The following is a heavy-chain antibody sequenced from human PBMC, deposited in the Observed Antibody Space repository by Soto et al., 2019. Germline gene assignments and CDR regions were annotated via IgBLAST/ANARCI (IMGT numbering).Heavy chain of an antibody. J-gene: IGHJ4*02. CDR2: IKSKTDGGTT. D-gene: IGHD6-13*01. V-gene: IGHV3-15*01. CDR1: GFTFSNAW. Sequence: EVQLVESGGGLVKPGGSLRLSCAASGFTFSNAWMSWVRQAPGKGLEWVGRIKSKTDGGTTDYAAPVKGRFTISRDDSKNTLYLQMNSLKTEDTAVYYCTAGIAAAGTGDYWGQGTLVTVSS. CDR3: TAGIAAAGTGDY.